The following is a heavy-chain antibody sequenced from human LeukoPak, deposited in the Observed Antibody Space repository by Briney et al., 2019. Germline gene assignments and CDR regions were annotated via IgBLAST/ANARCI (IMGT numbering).Heavy chain of an antibody. D-gene: IGHD2-21*01. CDR2: IRSSGSTT. CDR3: ARDTILDI. Sequence: GGSLRPSCAASGFTFSSYGMNWVRQAPGKGLEWVSYIRSSGSTTFDADSVKGRFTISRDNAKNSLYLQMNSLRVEDTAVYHCARDTILDIWGQGTMVTVSS. V-gene: IGHV3-48*03. CDR1: GFTFSSYG. J-gene: IGHJ3*02.